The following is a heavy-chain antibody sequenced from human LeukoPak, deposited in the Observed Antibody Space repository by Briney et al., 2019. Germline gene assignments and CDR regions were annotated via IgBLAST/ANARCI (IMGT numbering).Heavy chain of an antibody. D-gene: IGHD3-9*01. CDR2: IWYDGSNK. Sequence: GGSLRLSCAASGVTFSSYGMHWVRQAPGKGLEWEAVIWYDGSNKYYADSVKGRFTISRDNSKNTLYLQMNSLRAEDTAVYYCARDLRYFDWYYYYYYGMDVWGKGTTVTVSS. J-gene: IGHJ6*04. CDR3: ARDLRYFDWYYYYYYGMDV. V-gene: IGHV3-33*01. CDR1: GVTFSSYG.